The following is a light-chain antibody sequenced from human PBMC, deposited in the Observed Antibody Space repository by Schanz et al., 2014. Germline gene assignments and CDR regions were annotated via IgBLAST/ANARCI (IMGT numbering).Light chain of an antibody. V-gene: IGKV3-15*01. CDR1: QSVSSK. CDR3: QQYNNWPRT. Sequence: EIVMTQSPATLSVSPGESATLSCRASQSVSSKLAWYQQMPGQTPRLLIYGTSTRATGIPARFGGSGSGTEFTLTISSLQSEDFAVYYCQQYNNWPRTFGQGTKVEIK. CDR2: GTS. J-gene: IGKJ1*01.